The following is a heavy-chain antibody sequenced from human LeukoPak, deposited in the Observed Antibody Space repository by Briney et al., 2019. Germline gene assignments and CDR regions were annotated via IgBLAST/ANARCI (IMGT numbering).Heavy chain of an antibody. D-gene: IGHD3-9*01. J-gene: IGHJ6*03. V-gene: IGHV4-34*01. CDR2: INHSGST. CDR1: GGSLSGYY. Sequence: SETLSLTCAVSGGSLSGYYWTWIRQPPGKGLEWIGEINHSGSTNYNPSLKSRVTISVDTSKNQFSLKLSSVTAADTAVYYCARDILTGYYPIHHYMDVWGKGTTVTISS. CDR3: ARDILTGYYPIHHYMDV.